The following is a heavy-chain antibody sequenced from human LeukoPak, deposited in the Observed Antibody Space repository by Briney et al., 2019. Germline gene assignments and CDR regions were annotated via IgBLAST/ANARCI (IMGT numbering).Heavy chain of an antibody. J-gene: IGHJ4*02. Sequence: ASVKVSCKASGYTFTGYYMHWVRQAPGQGLEWMGWINPNSGGTNYAQKFQGWVTMTRDTSISTAYMELSRLRSDDTAVYYCARDGGSTSCYKDYWGQGTLVTVSS. CDR3: ARDGGSTSCYKDY. CDR2: INPNSGGT. CDR1: GYTFTGYY. D-gene: IGHD2-2*01. V-gene: IGHV1-2*04.